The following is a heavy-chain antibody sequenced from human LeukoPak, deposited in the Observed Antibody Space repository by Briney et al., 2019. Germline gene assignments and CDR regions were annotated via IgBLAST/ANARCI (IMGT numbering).Heavy chain of an antibody. CDR1: GGSISSSSYY. V-gene: IGHV4-39*07. D-gene: IGHD6-13*01. J-gene: IGHJ4*02. CDR2: IYYSGYT. CDR3: ARIWKQLGVDY. Sequence: SETLSLTCTVSGGSISSSSYYWGWIRQPPGKGLVWIGSIYYSGYTYYNPSLKSRVTISVDTSKNQFSLNLSSVTAADTAVYYCARIWKQLGVDYWGQGTLVTVSS.